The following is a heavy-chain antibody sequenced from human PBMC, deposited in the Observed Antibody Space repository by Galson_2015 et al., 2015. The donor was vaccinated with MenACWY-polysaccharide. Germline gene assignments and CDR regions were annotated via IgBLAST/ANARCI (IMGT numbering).Heavy chain of an antibody. CDR1: GYTFTSYG. CDR2: ISAYNGNT. Sequence: SVKVSCKASGYTFTSYGISWVRQAPGQGLEWMGWISAYNGNTNYAQKLQGRVTMATDTSTSTAYMELRSLRSDDTAVYYCARDRGGYSYGHPRFIDYWGQGTLVTVSS. D-gene: IGHD5-18*01. V-gene: IGHV1-18*01. CDR3: ARDRGGYSYGHPRFIDY. J-gene: IGHJ4*02.